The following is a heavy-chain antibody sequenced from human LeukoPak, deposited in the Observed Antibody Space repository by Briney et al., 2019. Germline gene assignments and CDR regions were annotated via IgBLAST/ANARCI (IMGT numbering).Heavy chain of an antibody. D-gene: IGHD3-22*01. Sequence: PGGSLRLSCAASGFTFSSYATNWVRQAPGKGLEWVSTISDSGGSTYYADSVKGRFTISRDNSKNTLYLQMNGLRAEDTAVYYCAKRENSSSGSFDYWGQGTLVTVSS. CDR3: AKRENSSSGSFDY. CDR1: GFTFSSYA. CDR2: ISDSGGST. V-gene: IGHV3-23*01. J-gene: IGHJ4*02.